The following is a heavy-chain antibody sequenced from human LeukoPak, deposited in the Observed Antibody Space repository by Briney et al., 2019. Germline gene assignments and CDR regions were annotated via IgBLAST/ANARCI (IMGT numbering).Heavy chain of an antibody. D-gene: IGHD5-24*01. CDR1: GFTLSSYA. CDR2: MSYEGSDK. J-gene: IGHJ3*02. Sequence: PGGAPRFSCAASGFTLSSYALHWVRQPPGKVREWVALMSYEGSDKYYADSVKGRFTISRDIPKNTLYLQINSLRAEDTVVYYCARVVQRWLPYDAFDIWGQGTMVTVSS. CDR3: ARVVQRWLPYDAFDI. V-gene: IGHV3-30-3*01.